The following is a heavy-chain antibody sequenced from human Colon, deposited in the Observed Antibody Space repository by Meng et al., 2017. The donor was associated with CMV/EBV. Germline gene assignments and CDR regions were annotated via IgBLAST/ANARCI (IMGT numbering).Heavy chain of an antibody. CDR3: ARDNGDYYYGMDV. D-gene: IGHD3-16*02. V-gene: IGHV4-59*01. J-gene: IGHJ6*02. CDR1: GDSINDYY. Sequence: SEILSLTCTVSGDSINDYYWSWIRQSPGKGLEWIGYIYYSGSTHYNPSLEGRVDISIDTSRKHLSLKMTSVTAADTATYYCARDNGDYYYGMDVWGQGATVTVSS. CDR2: IYYSGST.